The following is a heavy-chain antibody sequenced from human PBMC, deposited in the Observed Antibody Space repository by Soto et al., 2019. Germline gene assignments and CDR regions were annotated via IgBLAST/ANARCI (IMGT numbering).Heavy chain of an antibody. Sequence: QVQLVESGGGVVQPGRSLRLSCAASGFTFSSYAMHWVRQAPGKGLEWVAVISYDGSNKYYADSVKGRFTISRDNSQNTLYLQMNSLRAADTAVYYCARGAAGTDYWGQGTLVTVSS. CDR1: GFTFSSYA. D-gene: IGHD6-13*01. V-gene: IGHV3-30-3*01. CDR3: ARGAAGTDY. J-gene: IGHJ4*02. CDR2: ISYDGSNK.